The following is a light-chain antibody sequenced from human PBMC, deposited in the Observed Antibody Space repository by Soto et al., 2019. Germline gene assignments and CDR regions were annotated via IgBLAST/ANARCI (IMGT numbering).Light chain of an antibody. Sequence: QSALTQPASVSGSPGQSITISCTGTSSDVGTYNYVSWYQQHPGKAPKLMIYDVSYRPSGVSDRFSGSKSGNTASLTISGLQAEDEADYYCSSYTSSSTSVVFGGGTKVTVI. J-gene: IGLJ2*01. CDR3: SSYTSSSTSVV. V-gene: IGLV2-14*01. CDR2: DVS. CDR1: SSDVGTYNY.